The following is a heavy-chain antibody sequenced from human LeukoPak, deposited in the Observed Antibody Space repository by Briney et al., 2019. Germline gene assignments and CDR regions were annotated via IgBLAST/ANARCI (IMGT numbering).Heavy chain of an antibody. CDR1: GGTFSSYA. D-gene: IGHD2-2*03. V-gene: IGHV1-69*13. CDR2: IIPIFGTA. Sequence: SVKVSCKASGGTFSSYAISWVRQAPGQGLEWMGGIIPIFGTANYAQKFQGRVTITADESTSTAYMELSSLRSEDTAVYYCARLDIVVIPGPIYRANSYYGMDFGGKGTTVTVSS. CDR3: ARLDIVVIPGPIYRANSYYGMDF. J-gene: IGHJ6*04.